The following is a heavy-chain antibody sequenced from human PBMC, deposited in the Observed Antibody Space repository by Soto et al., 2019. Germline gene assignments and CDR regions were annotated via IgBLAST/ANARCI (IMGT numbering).Heavy chain of an antibody. D-gene: IGHD2-2*01. CDR2: IYWNDDK. CDR3: AHTAIVGVTATGRRIDYYYYYGMDD. Sequence: SCPSLVNPPQTLTLTCTFSGFSLITSVVVVGWIRQPPGKALEWLALIYWNDDKRYSPSLKTRLTITKDTSKNQVVLTMTNMEPVDTAKNYRAHTAIVGVTATGRRIDYYYYYGMDDWAQGPTDTDSS. CDR1: GFSLITSVVV. J-gene: IGHJ6*02. V-gene: IGHV2-5*01.